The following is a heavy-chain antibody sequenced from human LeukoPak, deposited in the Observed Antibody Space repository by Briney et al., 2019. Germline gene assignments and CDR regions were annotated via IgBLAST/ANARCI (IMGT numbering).Heavy chain of an antibody. Sequence: PGGSLRLSCAASGFTFDDYGMSWVRHAPGKGLEWVSGINWKGGSTVYADSVKGRFTISRDNAKNSLYLQMNSLRAEDTAVYYCARAARGRFDFWSGYGSLDYWGQGTLVTVSS. J-gene: IGHJ4*02. V-gene: IGHV3-20*04. D-gene: IGHD3-3*01. CDR2: INWKGGST. CDR1: GFTFDDYG. CDR3: ARAARGRFDFWSGYGSLDY.